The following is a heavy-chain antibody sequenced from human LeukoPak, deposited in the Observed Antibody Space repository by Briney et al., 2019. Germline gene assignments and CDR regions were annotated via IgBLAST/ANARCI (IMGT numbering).Heavy chain of an antibody. D-gene: IGHD3-9*01. CDR2: ISYDGSNK. Sequence: PGGSLRLSCAASGFTFSSYAMHWVRQAPGKGLEWVAVISYDGSNKYYADSVKGRFTISRDNSKNTLYLQMNSLRAEDTAVYYCAREVDWSFDYWGQGTLVTVSS. J-gene: IGHJ4*02. V-gene: IGHV3-30*04. CDR3: AREVDWSFDY. CDR1: GFTFSSYA.